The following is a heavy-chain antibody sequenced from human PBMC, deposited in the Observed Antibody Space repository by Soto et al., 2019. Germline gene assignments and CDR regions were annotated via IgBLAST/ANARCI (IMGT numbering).Heavy chain of an antibody. CDR3: ARDPPRTLGDYYYYYGMDV. D-gene: IGHD1-7*01. CDR1: GFPFSSYG. J-gene: IGHJ6*02. Sequence: PGGSLRLSSSSSGFPFSSYGMHWFRQSPGTGLAWVSVIGYDGSNKYYADSVKGRFTISRDNSKNTLYLQMNSLRAEDTAVYYCARDPPRTLGDYYYYYGMDVWGQGTTVTVSS. CDR2: IGYDGSNK. V-gene: IGHV3-33*01.